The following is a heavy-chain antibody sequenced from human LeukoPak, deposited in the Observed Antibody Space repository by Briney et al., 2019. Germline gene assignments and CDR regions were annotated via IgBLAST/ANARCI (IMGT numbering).Heavy chain of an antibody. J-gene: IGHJ5*02. D-gene: IGHD3-10*01. Sequence: ASVTVSCKASGYTFTCYYMHWVRQDPGQGLEGMGRNNPNSGGTNYAQKFQGGVTMTRDTSTSTAYMEMSRLRTNDPAVYYSARHAGSYGSGPAPFDHWGQGTLVTVSS. V-gene: IGHV1-2*06. CDR1: GYTFTCYY. CDR2: NNPNSGGT. CDR3: ARHAGSYGSGPAPFDH.